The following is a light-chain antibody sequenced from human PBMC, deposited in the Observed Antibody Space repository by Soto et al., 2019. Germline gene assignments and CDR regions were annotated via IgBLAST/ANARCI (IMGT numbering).Light chain of an antibody. CDR3: CSYAGSSTLSYV. V-gene: IGLV2-23*02. CDR1: SSDVGSYNL. J-gene: IGLJ1*01. Sequence: QSALTQPASVSGSPGQSITISCTGTSSDVGSYNLVSWYQQHPGKAHKLMIYEVSKRPSGVSNRFSGSKSGNTASLTISGLQAEDEADYYCCSYAGSSTLSYVFGTGTKVTVL. CDR2: EVS.